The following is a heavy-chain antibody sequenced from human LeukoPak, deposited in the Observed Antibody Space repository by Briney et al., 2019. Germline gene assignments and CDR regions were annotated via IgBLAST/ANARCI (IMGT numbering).Heavy chain of an antibody. CDR2: IYYSGST. J-gene: IGHJ4*02. CDR3: ARRRTDDYGDYGFDY. V-gene: IGHV4-59*01. Sequence: SETLSLTCTVSGGSLGSYYWSWIRQPPGKGLEWVGYIYYSGSTNYNPSLKSRVTISVDTSKNQFSLKLSSVTAADTAVYYCARRRTDDYGDYGFDYWGQGTLVTVSS. CDR1: GGSLGSYY. D-gene: IGHD4-17*01.